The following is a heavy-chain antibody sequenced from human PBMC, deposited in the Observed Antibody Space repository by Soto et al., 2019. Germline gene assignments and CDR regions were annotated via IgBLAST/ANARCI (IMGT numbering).Heavy chain of an antibody. J-gene: IGHJ4*02. CDR2: ISGSGGST. Sequence: GGSLRLSGAASGFNFSSYAMSWVRQAPGKGLEWVSAISGSGGSTYYADSVKGRFTISRDNSKNTLYLQMNSLRAEDTAVYYCETTLVALLYYFDYWGQGTLVTVSS. CDR3: ETTLVALLYYFDY. CDR1: GFNFSSYA. V-gene: IGHV3-23*01. D-gene: IGHD5-12*01.